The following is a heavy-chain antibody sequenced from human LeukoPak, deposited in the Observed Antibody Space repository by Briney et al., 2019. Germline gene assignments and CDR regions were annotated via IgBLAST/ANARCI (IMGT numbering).Heavy chain of an antibody. CDR3: ARGGCSSTSCQGGVWFDP. CDR1: GGTFSSYA. V-gene: IGHV1-69*06. CDR2: IIPIFGTA. J-gene: IGHJ5*02. Sequence: ASVRVSCKASGGTFSSYAISWVRQAPGQGLEWMGGIIPIFGTANYAQKLQGRVTITADKSTSTAYMELSSLRSEDTAVYYCARGGCSSTSCQGGVWFDPWGQGTLVTVSS. D-gene: IGHD2-2*01.